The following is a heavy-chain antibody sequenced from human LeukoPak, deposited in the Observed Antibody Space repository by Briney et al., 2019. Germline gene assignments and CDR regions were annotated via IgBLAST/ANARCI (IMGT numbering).Heavy chain of an antibody. Sequence: SETLSLTCTVSGGSISSSSYYWGWIRQPPGKGLEWIGSIYYSGSTYYNPSLKSRVTISVDTSKNQFSLKLSSVTAADTAVYYCSRMIGESDWLYGGKYYFDYWGQGTLVTVSS. CDR1: GGSISSSSYY. J-gene: IGHJ4*02. CDR2: IYYSGST. D-gene: IGHD3-9*01. V-gene: IGHV4-39*07. CDR3: SRMIGESDWLYGGKYYFDY.